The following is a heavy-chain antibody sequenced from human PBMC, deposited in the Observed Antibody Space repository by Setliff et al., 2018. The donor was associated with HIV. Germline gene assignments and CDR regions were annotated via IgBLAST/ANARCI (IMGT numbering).Heavy chain of an antibody. V-gene: IGHV5-51*01. J-gene: IGHJ4*02. CDR2: IYPGDSDT. D-gene: IGHD2-2*01. Sequence: GESLKISCKGSAYSFTSYWIGWVRQMPGKGLEWMGIIYPGDSDTRYSPSFQGQVTISADKSISTAYLQWSSLKASDTAMYYCARRGVVVPAQGGFDYWGQGTLVTVSS. CDR3: ARRGVVVPAQGGFDY. CDR1: AYSFTSYW.